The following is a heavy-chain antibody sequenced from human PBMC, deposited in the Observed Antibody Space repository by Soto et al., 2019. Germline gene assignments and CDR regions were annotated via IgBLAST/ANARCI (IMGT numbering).Heavy chain of an antibody. CDR3: ARDLSTMVRGVIIGGGAFDI. J-gene: IGHJ3*02. CDR1: GFTFSSYS. V-gene: IGHV3-48*01. CDR2: ISSSSSTI. Sequence: GGSLRLSCAASGFTFSSYSMNWVRQAPGKGLEWVSYISSSSSTIYYADSVKGRFTISRDNAKNSLYLQMNSLRAEDAAVYYCARDLSTMVRGVIIGGGAFDIWGQGTMVTVSS. D-gene: IGHD3-10*01.